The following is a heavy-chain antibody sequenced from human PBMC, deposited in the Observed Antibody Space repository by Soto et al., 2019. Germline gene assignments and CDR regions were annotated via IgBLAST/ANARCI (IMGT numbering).Heavy chain of an antibody. CDR1: GFTVSNNY. J-gene: IGHJ4*02. D-gene: IGHD3-10*01. V-gene: IGHV3-53*01. CDR2: IYSGGYT. CDR3: GAPGGGGGY. Sequence: EVQLVESGGGLIQPGGSLRLSCAVSGFTVSNNYMSWVRQAPGKGLEGVSVIYSGGYTAYGDSVKGRFTISRDNSKNTLYLQTTGLRADDPAVFYGGAPGGGGGYWGQGTLVTVSS.